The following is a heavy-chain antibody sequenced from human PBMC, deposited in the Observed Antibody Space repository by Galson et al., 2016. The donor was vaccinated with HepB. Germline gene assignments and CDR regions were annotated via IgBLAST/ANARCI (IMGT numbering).Heavy chain of an antibody. CDR3: ATVKLTTWYSFDS. V-gene: IGHV3-15*01. J-gene: IGHJ4*02. D-gene: IGHD2-2*01. CDR2: IKGEADGGTT. Sequence: SLRLSCAASGLTFTNAWMTWVRQAPGKGLAWVGRIKGEADGGTTDYAAPVKGRFYISRDDSTHTLFLHMNSLRVEDGAVYYCATVKLTTWYSFDSWGQGTLVTVSS. CDR1: GLTFTNAW.